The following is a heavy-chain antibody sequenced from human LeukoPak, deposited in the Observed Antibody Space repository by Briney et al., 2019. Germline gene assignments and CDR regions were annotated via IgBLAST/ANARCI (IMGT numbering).Heavy chain of an antibody. V-gene: IGHV3-23*01. CDR3: AKDPGIAVPGTWTEYFQH. CDR2: ISGSGGST. D-gene: IGHD6-19*01. J-gene: IGHJ1*01. Sequence: PGGSLRPSCAASGFTFSSYAMSWVRQAPGKGLEWVSTISGSGGSTYNADSVKGRFTISRDNSKNTLYLQMDTLRAEDTAVYYCAKDPGIAVPGTWTEYFQHWGQGTLVTVSS. CDR1: GFTFSSYA.